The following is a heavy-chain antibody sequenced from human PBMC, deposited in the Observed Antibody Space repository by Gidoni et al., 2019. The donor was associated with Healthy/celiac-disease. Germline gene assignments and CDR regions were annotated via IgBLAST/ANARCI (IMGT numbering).Heavy chain of an antibody. D-gene: IGHD6-19*01. CDR2: IFSNDEK. Sequence: QVTLKESGPVLVKPTETLTLTCTVSGFSLSNARMGVSCIRQPPGKALEWLAHIFSNDEKSYSTSLKSRLTISKDTSKSQVVLTMTNMDPVDTATYYCARDTSPPYSSGWGHYFDYWGQGTLVTVSS. J-gene: IGHJ4*02. V-gene: IGHV2-26*01. CDR3: ARDTSPPYSSGWGHYFDY. CDR1: GFSLSNARMG.